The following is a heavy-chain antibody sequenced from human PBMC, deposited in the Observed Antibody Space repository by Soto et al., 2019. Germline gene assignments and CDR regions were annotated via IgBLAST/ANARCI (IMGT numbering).Heavy chain of an antibody. CDR2: IIPIFGTA. Sequence: QVQLVQSGAEVKKPGSSVKVSCKASGGTFSSYAISWVRQAPGQGLEWMGGIIPIFGTANYAQKIQGRVTITADESTSTAYMELSSLRSEDTDVYSCARGVLRFLEWLSYFDYWGQGTLVTVSS. J-gene: IGHJ4*02. V-gene: IGHV1-69*12. CDR3: ARGVLRFLEWLSYFDY. D-gene: IGHD3-3*01. CDR1: GGTFSSYA.